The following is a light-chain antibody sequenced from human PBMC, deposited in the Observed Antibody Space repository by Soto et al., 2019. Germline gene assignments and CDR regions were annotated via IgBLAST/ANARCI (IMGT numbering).Light chain of an antibody. J-gene: IGKJ4*01. V-gene: IGKV3D-20*02. CDR3: QHRSNWPLT. CDR2: GAS. CDR1: QSVSSGY. Sequence: EIVLTQSPGTLSLSPGERATLSCRASQSVSSGYLAWYQQKPGQAPRLLIYGASSRATGIPARFSGSGSGTDFTLTISSLEPEDFAVYYCQHRSNWPLTFGGGTKVDIK.